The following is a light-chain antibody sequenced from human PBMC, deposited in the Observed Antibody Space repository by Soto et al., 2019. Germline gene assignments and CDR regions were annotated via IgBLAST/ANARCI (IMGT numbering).Light chain of an antibody. J-gene: IGLJ3*02. V-gene: IGLV1-40*01. CDR3: QSFDSGLSAL. CDR2: GNS. Sequence: QSVLTQPPSVSGAPGQRVTISCTGSSSNIGAGYDVHWYQQLPGTAPKLLIYGNSNRPSGVPDRFSGSKSGTSASLAITGLQAEDEAHDYCQSFDSGLSALFGGGAELTVL. CDR1: SSNIGAGYD.